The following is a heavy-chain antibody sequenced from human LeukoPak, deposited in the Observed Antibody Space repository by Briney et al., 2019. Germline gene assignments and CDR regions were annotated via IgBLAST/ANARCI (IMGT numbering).Heavy chain of an antibody. V-gene: IGHV1-69*05. J-gene: IGHJ5*02. CDR2: IIPIFGTA. CDR1: GGTFSGYA. D-gene: IGHD3-22*01. CDR3: ARTYYDSSGYTNWFDP. Sequence: SVKVSCKASGGTFSGYAISWVRQAPGQGLEWMGGIIPIFGTANYAQKFQGRVTITTDESTSTAYMELSSLRSEDTAVYYCARTYYDSSGYTNWFDPWGQGTLVTVSS.